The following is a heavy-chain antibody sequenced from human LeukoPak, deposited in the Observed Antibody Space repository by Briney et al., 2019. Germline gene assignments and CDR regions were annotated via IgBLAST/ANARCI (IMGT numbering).Heavy chain of an antibody. CDR1: GGSISGYY. CDR3: ARLLGYGDLEGY. Sequence: SETLSLTCTVSGGSISGYYWSWVRQSPEKGLESIGFIYSTGSTSYNPSLKSRVTISIDTSQNQFSLRLTSVTAADTAVYYCARLLGYGDLEGYWGQGTLVTVSS. J-gene: IGHJ4*02. D-gene: IGHD4-17*01. V-gene: IGHV4-59*01. CDR2: IYSTGST.